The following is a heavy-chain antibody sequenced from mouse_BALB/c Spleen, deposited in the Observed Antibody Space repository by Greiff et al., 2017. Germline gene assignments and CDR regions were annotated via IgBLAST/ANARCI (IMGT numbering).Heavy chain of an antibody. J-gene: IGHJ3*01. CDR1: GDSITSGY. CDR3: ARGGYDGGSWFAY. D-gene: IGHD2-2*01. CDR2: ISYSGST. Sequence: EVKLLESGPSLVKPSQTLSLTCSVTGDSITSGYWNWIRKFPGNKLEYMGYISYSGSTYYNPSLKSRISITRDTSKNQYYLQLNSVTTEDTATYYCARGGYDGGSWFAYWGQGTQVTVSA. V-gene: IGHV3-8*02.